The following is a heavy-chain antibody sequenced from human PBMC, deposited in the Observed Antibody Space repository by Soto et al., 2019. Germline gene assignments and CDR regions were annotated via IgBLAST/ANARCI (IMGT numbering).Heavy chain of an antibody. Sequence: QVQLQESGPGLVRPSETLSLTCTVSGGSISSYAISWVRQAPGQGLEWMGGIIPIFGTANYAQKFQGRVTITADESTSTAYMELSSLRSEDTAVYYCARGTLTTGYYYYGMDVWGQGTTVTVSS. CDR2: IIPIFGTA. CDR1: GGSISSYA. J-gene: IGHJ6*02. D-gene: IGHD3-22*01. V-gene: IGHV1-69*01. CDR3: ARGTLTTGYYYYGMDV.